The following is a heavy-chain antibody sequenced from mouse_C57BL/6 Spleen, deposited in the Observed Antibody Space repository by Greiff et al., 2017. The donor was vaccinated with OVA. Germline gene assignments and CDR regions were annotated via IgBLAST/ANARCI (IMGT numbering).Heavy chain of an antibody. Sequence: EVQLQQSGPELVKPGASVKISCKASGYTFTDYYMNWVKQSHGKSLEWIGDINPNNGGTSYNQKFKGKATLTVDKSSSTAYMELRSLTSEDSAVYYCARSSNDAMDYWGQGTSVTVSS. D-gene: IGHD2-5*01. CDR2: INPNNGGT. CDR3: ARSSNDAMDY. CDR1: GYTFTDYY. J-gene: IGHJ4*01. V-gene: IGHV1-26*01.